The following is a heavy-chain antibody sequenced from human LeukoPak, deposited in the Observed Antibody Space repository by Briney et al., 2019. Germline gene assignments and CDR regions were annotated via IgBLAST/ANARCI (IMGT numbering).Heavy chain of an antibody. CDR1: GGSISSGGYY. CDR2: IYYSGSN. Sequence: PSQTLSLTCTVSGGSISSGGYYWSWIRQHPGKGLEWIGYIYYSGSNYYNPSLKSRVTISVDTSKNQFSLKLNSVTAADTAVYYCARDRTGYGHLDYWGQGTLVTVSS. D-gene: IGHD5-12*01. CDR3: ARDRTGYGHLDY. J-gene: IGHJ4*02. V-gene: IGHV4-31*03.